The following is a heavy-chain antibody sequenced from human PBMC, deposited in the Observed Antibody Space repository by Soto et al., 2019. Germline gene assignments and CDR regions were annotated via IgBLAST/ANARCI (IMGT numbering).Heavy chain of an antibody. CDR3: ARGDRGAFDI. Sequence: EVQLVESGGGLVQPGESLRLSCAASGFTFSYYWMHWVRQAPGKGLVWVSRIHSDGSSTTYADSVKGRFTISIDNARNTVYLQMNSLRVEDTAVYYCARGDRGAFDIWGQRTVVTVSS. D-gene: IGHD1-26*01. J-gene: IGHJ3*02. CDR2: IHSDGSST. CDR1: GFTFSYYW. V-gene: IGHV3-74*01.